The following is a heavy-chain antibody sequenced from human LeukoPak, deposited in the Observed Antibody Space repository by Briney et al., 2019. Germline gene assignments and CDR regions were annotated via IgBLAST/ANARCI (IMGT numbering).Heavy chain of an antibody. V-gene: IGHV4-34*01. CDR1: GGSFSGYY. D-gene: IGHD3-10*01. Sequence: PSETLSLACAVYGGSFSGYYWSWIRQPPGKGLEWIGSIYYSGSTYYNPSLKSRVTISVDTSKNQFSLKLSSVTAADTAVYYCARHFNYGSGSYYGYWGQGTLVTVSS. J-gene: IGHJ4*02. CDR2: IYYSGST. CDR3: ARHFNYGSGSYYGY.